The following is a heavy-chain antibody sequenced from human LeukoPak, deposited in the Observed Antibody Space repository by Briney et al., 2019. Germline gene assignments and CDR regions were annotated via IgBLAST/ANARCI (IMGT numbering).Heavy chain of an antibody. V-gene: IGHV3-33*06. CDR3: AKERGHYYDRSGYYFDY. Sequence: GGSLRLSCAASGFNFSSDGMHWVRQAPGKGLEWVAVIWYDATHKYYADSVKGRFTISRDNSKNTLYLQMNSLRAEDTAVYYCAKERGHYYDRSGYYFDYWGQGTLVTVSS. CDR2: IWYDATHK. J-gene: IGHJ4*02. D-gene: IGHD3-22*01. CDR1: GFNFSSDG.